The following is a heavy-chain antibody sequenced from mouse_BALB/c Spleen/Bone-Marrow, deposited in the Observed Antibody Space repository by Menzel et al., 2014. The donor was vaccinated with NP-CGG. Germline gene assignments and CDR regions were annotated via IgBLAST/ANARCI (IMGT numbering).Heavy chain of an antibody. CDR1: GFTFSSFG. D-gene: IGHD2-1*01. J-gene: IGHJ3*01. V-gene: IGHV5-17*02. CDR3: ARGGNFAWFAY. CDR2: ISSGSSTS. Sequence: DVQLVESGGGLVQPGGSRKLSCAASGFTFSSFGMHWVRQAPEKGLEWVAYISSGSSTSYYADTVKGRFTISRDNPKNTLFLQMTSLRSEDTAMYYCARGGNFAWFAYWGQGTLVTVSA.